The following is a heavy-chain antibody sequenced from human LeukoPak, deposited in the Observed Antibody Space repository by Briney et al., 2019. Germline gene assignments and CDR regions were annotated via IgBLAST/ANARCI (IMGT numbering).Heavy chain of an antibody. CDR3: AKMRWELNYFDY. V-gene: IGHV3-23*01. D-gene: IGHD4-23*01. CDR2: ISGSSSSGRT. J-gene: IGHJ4*02. CDR1: GFTFSSSA. Sequence: TGGSLRLSCAASGFTFSSSAMSWVRQVPGKGLEWVSAISGSSSSGRTFYADSVKGRFTISRDNSKNTLYLQMNSLRAEDTAIYYCAKMRWELNYFDYWGQGTLVTVSS.